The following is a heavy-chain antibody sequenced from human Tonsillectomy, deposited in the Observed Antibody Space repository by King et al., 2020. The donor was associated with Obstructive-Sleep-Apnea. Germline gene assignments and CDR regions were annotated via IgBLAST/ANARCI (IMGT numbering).Heavy chain of an antibody. CDR2: NYYSGST. CDR3: ARNPYGGYRWFDP. Sequence: QLQESGPGLVKPSETLSLTCTVSGGSISNYYWSWIRQPPGEGLEWIGYNYYSGSTNYNTSPKSRVTLSVDTSTTQFSLQLTSVTAADTAVYYCARNPYGGYRWFDPWGQGTLVTVSS. CDR1: GGSISNYY. V-gene: IGHV4-59*08. J-gene: IGHJ5*02. D-gene: IGHD5-12*01.